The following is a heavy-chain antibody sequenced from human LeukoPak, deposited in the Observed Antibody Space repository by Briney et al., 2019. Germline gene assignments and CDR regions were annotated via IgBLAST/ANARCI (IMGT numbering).Heavy chain of an antibody. J-gene: IGHJ6*02. D-gene: IGHD3-3*01. V-gene: IGHV1-46*01. CDR1: GHTFTSYY. CDR2: INPSGGST. Sequence: GASVKVSCKASGHTFTSYYLHWVRQAPGQGLEWMGIINPSGGSTNYAQKFQGRVTMTRDTSTSTVYMELSSLRSDDTAVYYCARDRFLEWSRTANYYYYGMDVWGQGTTVTVSS. CDR3: ARDRFLEWSRTANYYYYGMDV.